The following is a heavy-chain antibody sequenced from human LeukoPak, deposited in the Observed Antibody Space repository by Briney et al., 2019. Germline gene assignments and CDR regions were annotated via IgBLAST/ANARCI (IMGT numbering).Heavy chain of an antibody. J-gene: IGHJ6*02. Sequence: GGSLRLSCAASGFTFSSYWMHWVRQAPGKGLVWVSRINSDGSSTSYADSVKGRFTISRDNSKNTLYLQMNSLRAEDTAVYYCAKLLLWFGEPGNMDVWGQGTTVTVSS. CDR1: GFTFSSYW. CDR2: INSDGSST. V-gene: IGHV3-74*01. CDR3: AKLLLWFGEPGNMDV. D-gene: IGHD3-10*01.